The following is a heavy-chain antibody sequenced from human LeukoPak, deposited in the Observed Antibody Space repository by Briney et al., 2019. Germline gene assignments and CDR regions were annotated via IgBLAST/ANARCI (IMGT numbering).Heavy chain of an antibody. J-gene: IGHJ4*02. CDR3: AREPTGDGHFDY. CDR2: IYYSGST. V-gene: IGHV4-61*08. CDR1: GGSISSGGYS. Sequence: SETLSLTCAVSGGSISSGGYSWSWIRQPPGKGLEWIGYIYYSGSTNYNPSLKSRVTMSVDTSKNQFSLKLSSVTAADTAVYYCAREPTGDGHFDYWGQGTLVTVSS. D-gene: IGHD7-27*01.